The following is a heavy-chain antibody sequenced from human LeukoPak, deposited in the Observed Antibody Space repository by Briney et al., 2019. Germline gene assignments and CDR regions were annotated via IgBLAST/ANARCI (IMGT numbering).Heavy chain of an antibody. V-gene: IGHV3-23*01. Sequence: PGGSLRLSCAASGFTFSSYAMTWVRQAPGKGLEWVSGISGSGGSTYYADSVKGRFTISRDNSKNMLYLQMNSLRAEDTAVYYCAKIGTLVRDRYYFDYWGQGTLVTVSS. CDR2: ISGSGGST. J-gene: IGHJ4*02. CDR3: AKIGTLVRDRYYFDY. D-gene: IGHD1-1*01. CDR1: GFTFSSYA.